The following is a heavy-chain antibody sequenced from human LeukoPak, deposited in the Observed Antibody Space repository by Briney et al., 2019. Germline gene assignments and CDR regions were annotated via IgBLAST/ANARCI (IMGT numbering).Heavy chain of an antibody. J-gene: IGHJ4*02. CDR3: ARVSKVYSSSWYAENFDY. CDR1: GFTFSSYW. V-gene: IGHV3-7*01. CDR2: IKQDGSEK. Sequence: PGGSLRLSCAASGFTFSSYWMSWVRQAPGKGLEWVANIKQDGSEKYYVDSVKGRFTISRDNAKNSLYLQMNSLRAEGTAVYYCARVSKVYSSSWYAENFDYWGQGTLVTVSS. D-gene: IGHD6-13*01.